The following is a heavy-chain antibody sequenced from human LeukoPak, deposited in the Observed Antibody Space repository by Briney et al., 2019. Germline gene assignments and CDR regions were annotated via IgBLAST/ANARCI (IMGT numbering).Heavy chain of an antibody. CDR3: AKDPPTTVTTFEN. CDR1: GFTFSSYA. CDR2: IGGGGVVT. Sequence: PGGSLRLSCAASGFTFSSYAMCWVRQAPGKGLEWVSSIGGGGVVTYYAESVKGRVTISRDTSKNTLYLQMNTLRVEDTAVYFCAKDPPTTVTTFENCGRGTLVTVSS. J-gene: IGHJ4*02. D-gene: IGHD1-1*01. V-gene: IGHV3-23*01.